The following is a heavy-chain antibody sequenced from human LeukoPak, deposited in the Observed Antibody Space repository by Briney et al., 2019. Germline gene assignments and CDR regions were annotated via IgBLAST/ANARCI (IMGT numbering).Heavy chain of an antibody. J-gene: IGHJ6*02. D-gene: IGHD3-16*01. V-gene: IGHV1-24*01. CDR3: ARAYTPEYYYYYGMDV. CDR1: GYTLTELS. CDR2: FDPEDGET. Sequence: ASVKVSCKVSGYTLTELSMHWVRQAPGKGLEWMGGFDPEDGETIYAQKFQGRVTITADKSTSTAYMELSSLRSEDTAVYYCARAYTPEYYYYYGMDVWGQGTTVTVSS.